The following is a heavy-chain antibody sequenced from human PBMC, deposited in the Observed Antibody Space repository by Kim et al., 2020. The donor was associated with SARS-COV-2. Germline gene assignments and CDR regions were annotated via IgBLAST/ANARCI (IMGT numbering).Heavy chain of an antibody. CDR2: ISSSGSTI. Sequence: GGSLRLSCAASGFTFSSYEMNWVRQAPGKGLEWVSYISSSGSTIYYADSVKGRFTISRDNAKNSLYLQMNSLRAEDTAVYYCARDFLSRLLGAFDIWGQGTMVTVSS. J-gene: IGHJ3*02. V-gene: IGHV3-48*03. CDR1: GFTFSSYE. CDR3: ARDFLSRLLGAFDI. D-gene: IGHD2-15*01.